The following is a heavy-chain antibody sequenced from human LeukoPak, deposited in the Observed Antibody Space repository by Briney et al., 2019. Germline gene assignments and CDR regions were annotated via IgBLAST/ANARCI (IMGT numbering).Heavy chain of an antibody. CDR2: INHSGST. V-gene: IGHV4-34*01. J-gene: IGHJ4*02. CDR3: ARVLRFSSSSDY. Sequence: SETLSLTCAVYGGSLSGYYWSWIRQPPGKGLEWIGEINHSGSTNYNPSLKSRVTISVDTSKNQFSLKLSSVTAADTAVYYCARVLRFSSSSDYWGQGTLVTVSS. CDR1: GGSLSGYY. D-gene: IGHD6-13*01.